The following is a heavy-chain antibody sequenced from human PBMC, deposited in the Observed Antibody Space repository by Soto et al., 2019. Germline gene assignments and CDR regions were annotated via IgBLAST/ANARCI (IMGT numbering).Heavy chain of an antibody. J-gene: IGHJ4*02. CDR3: ARDRLTGTTENY. Sequence: ASVKVSCKASGFTFTSSAVQWVRQARGQRLEWIGWIVVGSGNTNYAQKFQERVTITRDMSTSTAYMELSSLRSEDTAVYYCARDRLTGTTENYWGQGTLVTVSS. V-gene: IGHV1-58*01. D-gene: IGHD1-20*01. CDR1: GFTFTSSA. CDR2: IVVGSGNT.